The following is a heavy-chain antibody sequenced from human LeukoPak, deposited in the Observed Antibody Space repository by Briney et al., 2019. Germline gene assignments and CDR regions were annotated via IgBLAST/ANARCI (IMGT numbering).Heavy chain of an antibody. D-gene: IGHD4-17*01. J-gene: IGHJ3*02. CDR1: GYFLRRGYY. CDR3: ARDVSDYGGAFDI. CDR2: IYHSGST. V-gene: IGHV4-38-2*02. Sequence: AESQGLTRGVSGYFLRRGYYWGWIRQCPGKGLEGIGSIYHSGSTYCNPSPKSRVTISVDTSKNQFSLKLSSVTAADTAVYYCARDVSDYGGAFDIWGQGTMVTVSS.